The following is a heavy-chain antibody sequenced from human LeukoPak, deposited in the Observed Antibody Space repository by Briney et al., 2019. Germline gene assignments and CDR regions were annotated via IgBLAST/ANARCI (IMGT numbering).Heavy chain of an antibody. CDR1: GFTFSSYA. J-gene: IGHJ4*02. V-gene: IGHV3-23*01. CDR2: ISGSGGST. CDR3: AKGREYYDFWSGYSY. Sequence: GGSLRLSCAASGFTFSSYAMSWFRQAPGKGLEWVSAISGSGGSTYYADSVKSRFTISRDNSKNTLYLQMNSLRAEDTAVYYCAKGREYYDFWSGYSYWGQGTLVTVSS. D-gene: IGHD3-3*01.